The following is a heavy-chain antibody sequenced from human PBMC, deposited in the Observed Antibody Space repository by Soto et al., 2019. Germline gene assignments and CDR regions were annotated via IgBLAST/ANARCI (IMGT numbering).Heavy chain of an antibody. CDR3: ARHGVARNYYGSGRDSYYYYYMDV. CDR1: GGSISSYY. Sequence: SETLSLTCTVSGGSISSYYWSWIRQPPGKGLEWIGYIYYSGSTNYNPSLKSRVTISVDTSKNQFPLKLSSVTAADTAVYYCARHGVARNYYGSGRDSYYYYYMDVWGKGTTVTVSS. CDR2: IYYSGST. D-gene: IGHD3-10*01. J-gene: IGHJ6*03. V-gene: IGHV4-59*08.